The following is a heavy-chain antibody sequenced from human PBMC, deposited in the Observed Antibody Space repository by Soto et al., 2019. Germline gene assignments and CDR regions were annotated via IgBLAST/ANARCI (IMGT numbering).Heavy chain of an antibody. J-gene: IGHJ6*02. Sequence: SPTLSLTCAISGDSVSSNSAAWNWIRQSPSRGLEWLGRTYYRSKWYNDYAVSVKSRITINPDTSKNQFSLQLNSVTPEDTAVYYCARDLVANDCSGGSCYSHYYYGMDVWGQGTTVTVSS. V-gene: IGHV6-1*01. D-gene: IGHD2-15*01. CDR2: TYYRSKWYN. CDR1: GDSVSSNSAA. CDR3: ARDLVANDCSGGSCYSHYYYGMDV.